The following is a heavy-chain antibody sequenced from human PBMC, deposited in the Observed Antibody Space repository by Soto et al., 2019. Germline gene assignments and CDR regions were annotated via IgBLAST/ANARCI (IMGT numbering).Heavy chain of an antibody. CDR3: ARGPGYYDSSGYFGPFDP. D-gene: IGHD3-22*01. V-gene: IGHV1-69*12. CDR1: GGTFSSYA. Sequence: QVQLVQSGAEVKKPGSSVKVSCKASGGTFSSYAISWVRQAPGQGLEWMGGIIPIFGTANYAQKVQGRVTITADESTSTAYMELSSLRSEDTAVYYCARGPGYYDSSGYFGPFDPWGQGTLVTVSS. J-gene: IGHJ5*02. CDR2: IIPIFGTA.